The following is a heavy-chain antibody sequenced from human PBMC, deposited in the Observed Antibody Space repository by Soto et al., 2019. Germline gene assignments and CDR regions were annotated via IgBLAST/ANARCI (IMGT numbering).Heavy chain of an antibody. CDR3: AKDRVILWFGEKDNHDAFDI. D-gene: IGHD3-10*01. Sequence: GGSLRLSCAASGFTFSSYAMSWVRQAPGKGLEWVSAISGSGGSTYYADSVKGRFTISRDNSKNTLYLQMNSLRAEDTAVYYCAKDRVILWFGEKDNHDAFDIWGQGTMVTVSS. J-gene: IGHJ3*02. CDR1: GFTFSSYA. CDR2: ISGSGGST. V-gene: IGHV3-23*01.